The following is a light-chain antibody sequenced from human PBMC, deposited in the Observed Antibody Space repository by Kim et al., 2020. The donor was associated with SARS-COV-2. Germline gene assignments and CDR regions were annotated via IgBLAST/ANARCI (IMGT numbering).Light chain of an antibody. Sequence: SYELTQPLSVSVALGQTARLTCGGNNIGSINVHXFQQKPGQAPVLLIYRDTNRPSGIPERFSGSNSGNTATLTISRAQAGDEADYYCQVWASSTVVFGGG. CDR2: RDT. CDR3: QVWASSTVV. CDR1: NIGSIN. J-gene: IGLJ3*02. V-gene: IGLV3-9*01.